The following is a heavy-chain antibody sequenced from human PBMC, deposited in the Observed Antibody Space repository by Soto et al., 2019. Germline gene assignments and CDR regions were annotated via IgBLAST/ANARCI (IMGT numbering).Heavy chain of an antibody. D-gene: IGHD5-12*01. J-gene: IGHJ3*02. CDR2: INWNGGST. CDR3: ARVPPGGYSGYDSAFDI. Sequence: EVQLVESGGGVVRPGGSLRLSCAASGFTFDDYGMSWVRQAPGKGLEWVSGINWNGGSTGYADSVKGRFTISRDNAKNSLYLQMNSLRGEDTALYYCARVPPGGYSGYDSAFDIWGQGTMVTVSS. CDR1: GFTFDDYG. V-gene: IGHV3-20*04.